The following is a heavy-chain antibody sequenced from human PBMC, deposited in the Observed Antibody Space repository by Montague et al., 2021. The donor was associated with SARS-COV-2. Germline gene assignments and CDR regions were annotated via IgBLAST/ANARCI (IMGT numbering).Heavy chain of an antibody. CDR2: ISYDGSNK. CDR3: ARVRDYYGSGSYPLYYYGMDV. D-gene: IGHD3-10*01. CDR1: GFTFSSYA. V-gene: IGHV3-30*04. J-gene: IGHJ6*02. Sequence: SLRLSCAASGFTFSSYAMHWVRQAPGKGLEWVAVISYDGSNKYYADSVKGRFTISRDNSKNTLYLQMNSLRAEDTAVYYCARVRDYYGSGSYPLYYYGMDVWGQGTTVTVSS.